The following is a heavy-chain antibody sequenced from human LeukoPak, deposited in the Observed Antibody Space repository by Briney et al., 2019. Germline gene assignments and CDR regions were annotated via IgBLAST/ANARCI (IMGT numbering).Heavy chain of an antibody. V-gene: IGHV4-39*07. Sequence: SETLSLTCTVTGDSITSGAYYWGWIRQAPGKGLEWIGSIYFNGGSTYYNPSLKSRVTISVDTSKNQFSLKLSSVTAADTAVYYCARVGGMDYYYYMDVWGKGTTVTVSS. J-gene: IGHJ6*03. CDR2: IYFNGGST. D-gene: IGHD1-14*01. CDR3: ARVGGMDYYYYMDV. CDR1: GDSITSGAYY.